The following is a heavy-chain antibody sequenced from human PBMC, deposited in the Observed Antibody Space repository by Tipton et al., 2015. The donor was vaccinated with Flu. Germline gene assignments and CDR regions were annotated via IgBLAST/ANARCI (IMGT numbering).Heavy chain of an antibody. V-gene: IGHV3-23*01. CDR2: ISGSGGST. CDR1: GFTFSSYA. D-gene: IGHD5-12*01. Sequence: SLRLSCAASGFTFSSYAMSWVRQAPGKGLEWVSAISGSGGSTYYADSVKGRFTISRDNSKNTLYLQWNSLTTEDTAVYYCATLGNSGTDGFDIWGQGTMVTISS. J-gene: IGHJ3*02. CDR3: ATLGNSGTDGFDI.